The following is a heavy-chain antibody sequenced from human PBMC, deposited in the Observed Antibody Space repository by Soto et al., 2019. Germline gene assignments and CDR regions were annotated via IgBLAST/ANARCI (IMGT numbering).Heavy chain of an antibody. Sequence: EVQLLESGGGLVQPGGSVRLSCAASGLTFGNYAMSWVRQAPGKGLEWVSAISGDSGRTYYADSVKGRFTISRDNPKNPLYLQMNTLRAEETAVYYCAVPRKWGRDCSAASYWYFDIWGRGTLVTVSS. V-gene: IGHV3-23*01. CDR2: ISGDSGRT. J-gene: IGHJ2*01. D-gene: IGHD2-21*02. CDR3: AVPRKWGRDCSAASYWYFDI. CDR1: GLTFGNYA.